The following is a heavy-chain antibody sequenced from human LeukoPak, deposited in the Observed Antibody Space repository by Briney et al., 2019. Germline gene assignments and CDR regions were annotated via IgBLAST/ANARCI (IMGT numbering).Heavy chain of an antibody. Sequence: VASVKVSCKASGYIFTGYYLFWVRQAPGQGLEWMGWINPNGGATRYAQKFQGRVTLTCDTSIRTTYMELSSLTSDDAAVYYCARDERYSDADHHYPDLGYWGQGTLVTVSP. CDR1: GYIFTGYY. D-gene: IGHD3-16*01. CDR3: ARDERYSDADHHYPDLGY. CDR2: INPNGGAT. J-gene: IGHJ4*02. V-gene: IGHV1-2*02.